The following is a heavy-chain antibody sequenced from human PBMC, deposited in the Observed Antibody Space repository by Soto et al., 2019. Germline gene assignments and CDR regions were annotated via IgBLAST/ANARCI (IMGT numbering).Heavy chain of an antibody. CDR3: ARDQRYSIGWYLGLEY. CDR1: GLTFSGYG. V-gene: IGHV3-33*01. J-gene: IGHJ4*02. Sequence: QVQLVESGGGVVQSGRSLRLSCAASGLTFSGYGMHWVRQAPGKGLEWVAVIWYDGSNEYYADSVKGRFIISRDNSKNTLYLQMNSLRAEDTAVYYCARDQRYSIGWYLGLEYWGQGTLVTVSS. D-gene: IGHD6-19*01. CDR2: IWYDGSNE.